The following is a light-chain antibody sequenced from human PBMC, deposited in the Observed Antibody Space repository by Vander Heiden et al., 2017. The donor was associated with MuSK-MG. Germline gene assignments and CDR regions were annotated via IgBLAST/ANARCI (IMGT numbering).Light chain of an antibody. CDR1: QSIGSS. J-gene: IGKJ2*01. CDR3: QQSGSFPYT. Sequence: EIVLTQYPDFQSVTPKEKVTITCRASQSIGSSLHWYQQKPAQSPKLLINFASQSFSGVPSRFSGSGSGTEFTLTINSLEAEDAATYYCQQSGSFPYTFGQGTKLEIK. V-gene: IGKV6-21*01. CDR2: FAS.